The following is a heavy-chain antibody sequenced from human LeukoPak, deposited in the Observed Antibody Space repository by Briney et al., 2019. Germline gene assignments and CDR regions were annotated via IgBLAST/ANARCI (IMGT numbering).Heavy chain of an antibody. D-gene: IGHD1-26*01. J-gene: IGHJ4*02. CDR3: ARHGGSYYFDFDY. V-gene: IGHV4-4*02. CDR1: GGSISSSNW. Sequence: PSETLSLTCAVSGGSISSSNWWSWVRQPPGKGLEWIGEIYHSGSTNYNPSLKSRVTISVDKSKNQFSLKLSSVTAADTAVYYCARHGGSYYFDFDYWGQGTLVTVSS. CDR2: IYHSGST.